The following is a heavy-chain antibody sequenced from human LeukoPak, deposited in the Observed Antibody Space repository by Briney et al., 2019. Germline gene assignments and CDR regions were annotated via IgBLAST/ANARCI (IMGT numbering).Heavy chain of an antibody. CDR2: IGTAGDT. V-gene: IGHV3-13*01. D-gene: IGHD6-13*01. CDR1: GFTFSSYD. CDR3: ARAPRIAAAGYYYYYGMDV. Sequence: GGSLRLSCAASGFTFSSYDMHWVRQATGKGLEWVSAIGTAGDTYYPGSVKGRFTISRENAKNSLYLQMNSLRAGDTAVYYCARAPRIAAAGYYYYYGMDVWGQGTTVTVSS. J-gene: IGHJ6*02.